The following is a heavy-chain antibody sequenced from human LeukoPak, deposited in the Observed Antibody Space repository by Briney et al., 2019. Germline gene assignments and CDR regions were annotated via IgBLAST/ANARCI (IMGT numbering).Heavy chain of an antibody. Sequence: GGSLRLSCAASGFTLSSYSMNWVRQAPGKGLEWVSSISSSSSYIYYADSVKGRFTISRDNAKNSLYLQMNSLGAEDTAVYYCARRSAVAGDEYYFDYWGQGTLVTASS. J-gene: IGHJ4*02. CDR1: GFTLSSYS. D-gene: IGHD6-19*01. CDR3: ARRSAVAGDEYYFDY. V-gene: IGHV3-21*01. CDR2: ISSSSSYI.